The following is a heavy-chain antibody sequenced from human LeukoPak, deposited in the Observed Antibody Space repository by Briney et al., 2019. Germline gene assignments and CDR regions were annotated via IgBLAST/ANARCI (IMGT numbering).Heavy chain of an antibody. CDR1: GFTFSSYS. CDR3: ARMTMVRGVHYYYYMDV. V-gene: IGHV3-21*04. Sequence: PGGSLRLSCAASGFTFSSYSMNWVRQAPGKGLEWVSSISSSSSYIYYADSVKGRFTISRDNAKNSLYLQMNSLRAEDTAVYYCARMTMVRGVHYYYYMDVWGKGTTVTISS. CDR2: ISSSSSYI. J-gene: IGHJ6*03. D-gene: IGHD3-10*01.